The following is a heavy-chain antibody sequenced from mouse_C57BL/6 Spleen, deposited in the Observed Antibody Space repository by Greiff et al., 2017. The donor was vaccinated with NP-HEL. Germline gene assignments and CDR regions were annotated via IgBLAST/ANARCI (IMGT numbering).Heavy chain of an antibody. CDR1: GFNIKDYY. D-gene: IGHD1-1*01. J-gene: IGHJ4*01. Sequence: EVQLQQSGAELVKPGASVKLSCTASGFNIKDYYMHWVKQRTEQGLEWIGRIDPEDGETKYAPKFQGKATITADTSSNTANLQLSSLTSEDTAGYYCAYYYGSSGAYYAMDYWGQRTSVTVSS. CDR3: AYYYGSSGAYYAMDY. CDR2: IDPEDGET. V-gene: IGHV14-2*01.